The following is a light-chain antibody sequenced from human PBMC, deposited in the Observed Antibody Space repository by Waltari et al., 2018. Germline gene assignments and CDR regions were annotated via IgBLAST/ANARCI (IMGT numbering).Light chain of an antibody. J-gene: IGKJ2*03. CDR3: QQYNSWPPS. V-gene: IGKV1-16*02. CDR2: GAS. CDR1: QGIDTD. Sequence: IQMTQSPSSLSASVGDRVSIPCRASQGIDTDLTWFQQKPGKAPKSLIYGASILQSVVPSKFSGSGSGTDFTLTISSLQPGDSATYYCQQYNSWPPSFGQGTHLEIK.